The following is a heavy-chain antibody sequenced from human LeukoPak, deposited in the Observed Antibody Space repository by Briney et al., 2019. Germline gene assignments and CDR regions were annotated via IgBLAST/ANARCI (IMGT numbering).Heavy chain of an antibody. V-gene: IGHV1-24*01. CDR2: FVPEDGET. D-gene: IGHD3-9*01. CDR3: ATLPLLRYFDWLLYSYFDY. Sequence: ASVKVSCKVSGYTLTELSMHWVRQAPGKGLEWMGGFVPEDGETIYAQKFQGRVTMTEDTSTDTAYMELSSLRSEDTAVYYCATLPLLRYFDWLLYSYFDYWGQGTLVTVSS. CDR1: GYTLTELS. J-gene: IGHJ4*02.